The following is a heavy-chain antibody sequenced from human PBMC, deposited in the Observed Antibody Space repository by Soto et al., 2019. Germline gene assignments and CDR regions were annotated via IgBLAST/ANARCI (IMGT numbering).Heavy chain of an antibody. J-gene: IGHJ6*02. Sequence: VQLVESGGGLAKPGGSLRLSCAASGFTFSDHYMTWIRQAPGKGLEWISYINPTGSYTHYADSVRGRFIISRDNADNSLYLQMNSLRAEDTALYYCARGHHSMDVWGQGATVTVSS. CDR3: ARGHHSMDV. CDR1: GFTFSDHY. CDR2: INPTGSYT. V-gene: IGHV3-11*06.